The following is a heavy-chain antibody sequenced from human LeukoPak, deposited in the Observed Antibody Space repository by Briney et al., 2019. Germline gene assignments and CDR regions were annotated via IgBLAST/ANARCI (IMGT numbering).Heavy chain of an antibody. CDR2: IRYDGSNK. V-gene: IGHV3-30*02. J-gene: IGHJ4*02. CDR3: AKQGGGSMYYYDSSGYLFDY. CDR1: AFTFSSYG. Sequence: GGSLRLSCAASAFTFSSYGMNWVRQAPDKGLEWVAYIRYDGSNKYYADSVKGRFTISRDNSKNTLYLQMNSLRAEDTAVYYCAKQGGGSMYYYDSSGYLFDYWGQGTLVTVSS. D-gene: IGHD3-22*01.